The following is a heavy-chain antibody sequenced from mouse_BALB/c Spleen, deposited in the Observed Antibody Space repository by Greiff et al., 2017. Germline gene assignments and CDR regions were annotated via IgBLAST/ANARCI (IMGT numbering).Heavy chain of an antibody. Sequence: QVQLQQSAAELARPGASVKMSCKASGYTFTSYTMHWVKQRPGQGLEWIGYINPSSGYTEYNQKFKDKTTLTADKSSSTAYMQLSSLTSEDSAVYYCARPHYYGSSYGYFDVWGAGTTVTVSS. V-gene: IGHV1-4*02. CDR2: INPSSGYT. J-gene: IGHJ1*01. CDR1: GYTFTSYT. CDR3: ARPHYYGSSYGYFDV. D-gene: IGHD1-1*01.